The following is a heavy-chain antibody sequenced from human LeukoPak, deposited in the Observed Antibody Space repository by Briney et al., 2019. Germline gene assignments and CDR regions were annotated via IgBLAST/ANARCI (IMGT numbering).Heavy chain of an antibody. CDR3: ARHNSRAIFYDTGDGFDY. J-gene: IGHJ4*02. Sequence: PSETLSLTCTVSGGSINSRNYYWGWIRQPPGKGLEWIVAIYYSGSTYYNPSLKSRVTISVDTSKNQFSLKLTSVNAADTAMYYCARHNSRAIFYDTGDGFDYWGQGTLVTVSP. CDR2: IYYSGST. CDR1: GGSINSRNYY. V-gene: IGHV4-39*01. D-gene: IGHD2/OR15-2a*01.